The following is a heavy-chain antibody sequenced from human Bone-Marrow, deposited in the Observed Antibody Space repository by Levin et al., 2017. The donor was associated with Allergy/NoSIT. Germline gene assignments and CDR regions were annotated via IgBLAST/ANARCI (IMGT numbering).Heavy chain of an antibody. CDR1: GLMFGDYT. CDR3: AGLIAMPPSNWFDP. Sequence: GASVKVSCAASGLMFGDYTMHWIRQAPGKGLEWLSSISTSGRHIYSADSLKGRFSISRDNAKNSVYLQMDSLRVEDTAVYYCAGLIAMPPSNWFDPWGQGTLVTVSS. D-gene: IGHD2-21*01. CDR2: ISTSGRHI. J-gene: IGHJ5*02. V-gene: IGHV3-21*01.